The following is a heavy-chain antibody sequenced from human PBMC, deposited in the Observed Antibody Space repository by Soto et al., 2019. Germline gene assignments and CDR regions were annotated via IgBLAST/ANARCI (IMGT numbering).Heavy chain of an antibody. CDR1: GGSISSYY. J-gene: IGHJ4*02. V-gene: IGHV4-59*01. CDR2: IYYSGST. Sequence: PSETLSLTCTVSGGSISSYYWSWIRQPPGKGLEWIGYIYYSGSTNYNPSLKSRVTISVDTSKNQFSLKLSSVTAADTAVYYCAREGSSRLQGGSFDYWGQGTLVTVS. CDR3: AREGSSRLQGGSFDY. D-gene: IGHD6-13*01.